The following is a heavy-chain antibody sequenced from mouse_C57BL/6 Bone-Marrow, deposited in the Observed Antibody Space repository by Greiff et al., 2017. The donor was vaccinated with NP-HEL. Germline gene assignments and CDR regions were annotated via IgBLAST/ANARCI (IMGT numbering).Heavy chain of an antibody. CDR2: IDPANGNT. Sequence: EVQRVESVAELVRPGASVKLSCTASGFNIKNTYMHWVKQRPEQGLEWIGRIDPANGNTKYAPKFQGKATITADTSSITAYLQLSSLTSEDTAIYYCASHYGSSWRYFDVWGTGTTVTVSS. J-gene: IGHJ1*03. V-gene: IGHV14-3*01. D-gene: IGHD1-1*01. CDR1: GFNIKNTY. CDR3: ASHYGSSWRYFDV.